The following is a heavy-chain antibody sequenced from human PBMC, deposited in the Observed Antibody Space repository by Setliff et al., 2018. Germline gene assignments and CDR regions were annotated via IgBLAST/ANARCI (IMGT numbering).Heavy chain of an antibody. J-gene: IGHJ6*02. CDR2: IKQDGSEK. Sequence: GGSLRLSCEVSGFTFSRYWMSWVRQAPGKGLEWVANIKQDGSEKYYVDSVKGRFTISRDNAKNSLYLQMNSLRAEDTAVYYCARDHVYGSQYYYYYYGMDVWGQGTTVTVSS. V-gene: IGHV3-7*01. CDR3: ARDHVYGSQYYYYYYGMDV. CDR1: GFTFSRYW. D-gene: IGHD3-10*01.